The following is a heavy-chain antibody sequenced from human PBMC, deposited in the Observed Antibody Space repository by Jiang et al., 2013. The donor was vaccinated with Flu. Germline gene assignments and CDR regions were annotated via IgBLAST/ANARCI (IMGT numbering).Heavy chain of an antibody. CDR2: INPSGGST. Sequence: SGAEVKKPGASVKVSCKASGYTFTSYYMHWVRQAPGQGLEWMGIINPSGGSTSYAQKFQGRVTMTRDTSTSTVYMELSSLRSEDTAVYYCARDQIVRRWEGRLFDGQVYYYGSGSFDYWGQGTLVTVSS. V-gene: IGHV1-46*01. CDR1: GYTFTSYY. D-gene: IGHD3-10*01. J-gene: IGHJ4*02. CDR3: ARDQIVRRWEGRLFDGQVYYYGSGSFDY.